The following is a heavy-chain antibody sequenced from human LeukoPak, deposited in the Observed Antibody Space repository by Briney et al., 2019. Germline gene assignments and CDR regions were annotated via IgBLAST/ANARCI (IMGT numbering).Heavy chain of an antibody. J-gene: IGHJ3*02. CDR1: GYTFTISA. D-gene: IGHD2-2*01. Sequence: GASVTLSCKGSGYTFTISAISWVRQAPGQGHEREGGTCAYNVNTNYAQKLQGRVTMTTDTSTSTAYMELRSLRSDDRAVYYCARVLDIVVVPAAYDSFDIWGGGTMVTVSS. CDR2: TCAYNVNT. CDR3: ARVLDIVVVPAAYDSFDI. V-gene: IGHV1-18*01.